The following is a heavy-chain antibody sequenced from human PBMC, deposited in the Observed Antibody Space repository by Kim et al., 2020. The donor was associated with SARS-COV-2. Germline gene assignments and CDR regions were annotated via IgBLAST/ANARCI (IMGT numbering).Heavy chain of an antibody. V-gene: IGHV3-48*03. J-gene: IGHJ3*02. CDR1: GFTFSSYE. D-gene: IGHD1-7*01. CDR2: ISSSGSTI. Sequence: GGSLRLSCAASGFTFSSYEMNWVRQAPGKGLEWVSYISSSGSTIYYADSVKGRFTISRDNAKNSLYLQMNSLRAEDTAVYYCASWEGTTSDAFDIWGQGTMVTVSS. CDR3: ASWEGTTSDAFDI.